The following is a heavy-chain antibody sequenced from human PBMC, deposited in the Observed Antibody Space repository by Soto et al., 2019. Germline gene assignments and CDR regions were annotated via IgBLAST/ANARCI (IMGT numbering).Heavy chain of an antibody. V-gene: IGHV3-48*01. CDR2: ISSSSSTI. J-gene: IGHJ6*02. Sequence: PGGSLRLSCAASGFTLSSYSMNWVRQAPGKGLEWVSYISSSSSTIYYADSVKGRFTISRDNAKNSLYLQMNSLRAEDTAVYYCARDKEATGDYYYGMDVWGQGTTVTVSS. CDR1: GFTLSSYS. D-gene: IGHD5-12*01. CDR3: ARDKEATGDYYYGMDV.